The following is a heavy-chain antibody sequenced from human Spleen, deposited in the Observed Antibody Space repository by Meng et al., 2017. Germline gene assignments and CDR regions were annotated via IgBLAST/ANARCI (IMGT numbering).Heavy chain of an antibody. D-gene: IGHD2-21*02. CDR3: ARSPSYCGGDCYSLQDYYYYGMDV. V-gene: IGHV1-46*01. CDR1: GYTFTGYY. CDR2: INPSGGST. J-gene: IGHJ6*02. Sequence: ASVKVSCKASGYTFTGYYMHWVRQAPGQGLEWMGIINPSGGSTSYAQKFQGRVTMTRDTSTSTVYMELSSLRSEDTAVYYCARSPSYCGGDCYSLQDYYYYGMDVWGQGTTVTVSS.